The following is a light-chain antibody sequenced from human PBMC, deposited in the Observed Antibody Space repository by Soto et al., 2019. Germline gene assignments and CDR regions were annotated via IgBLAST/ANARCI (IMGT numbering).Light chain of an antibody. CDR1: SSNIGSNY. CDR2: RNN. CDR3: SSYAGTSTFAV. J-gene: IGLJ3*02. Sequence: QSVLTQPPSASGTPGQRVTISCSGSSSNIGSNYVYWYQQVPGTAPKLLIYRNNQRPSGVPDRFSGSKSGTSASLAISGLRSEDEADYYCSSYAGTSTFAVFGAGTKLTVL. V-gene: IGLV1-47*01.